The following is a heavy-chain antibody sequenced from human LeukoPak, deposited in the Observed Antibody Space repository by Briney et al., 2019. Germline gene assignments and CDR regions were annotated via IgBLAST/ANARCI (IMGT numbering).Heavy chain of an antibody. V-gene: IGHV4-39*01. CDR1: GGSVHSYNHY. J-gene: IGHJ6*03. CDR2: IYYSGTT. D-gene: IGHD5-18*01. Sequence: SDTLSLTCTVSGGSVHSYNHYWAWIRQPPGKGLEWMGTIYYSGTTSYNPSLKSRVTITVDTSNNQFSLNLISVTAADTALYYCARQPHSYGPDYYYYYMDLWGTGTTVTVSS. CDR3: ARQPHSYGPDYYYYYMDL.